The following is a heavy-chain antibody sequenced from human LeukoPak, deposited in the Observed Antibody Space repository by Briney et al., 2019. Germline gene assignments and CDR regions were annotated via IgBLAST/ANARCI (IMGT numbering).Heavy chain of an antibody. J-gene: IGHJ5*02. D-gene: IGHD2-2*02. CDR3: ARDHCSSTSCYTGPNWFDP. CDR2: ISSSSSYI. CDR1: GFTFSSYS. V-gene: IGHV3-21*01. Sequence: GGSLRLSCAASGFTFSSYSMNWVRQAPGKGLEWLSSISSSSSYIYYADSVKGRFTISRDNAKNSLYLQMNSLRAEDTAVYYCARDHCSSTSCYTGPNWFDPWGQGTLVTVSS.